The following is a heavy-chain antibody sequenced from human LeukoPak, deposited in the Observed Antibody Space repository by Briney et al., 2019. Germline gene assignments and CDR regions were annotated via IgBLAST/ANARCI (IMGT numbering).Heavy chain of an antibody. CDR3: ASMGATMKAYGY. D-gene: IGHD1-26*01. Sequence: SETLSLTCAVYGGSFSGYYWSWIRHPPGKGLEWIGEINHSGSTNYNPSLKSRVTISVDTSKNQFSLKLSSVTAADTAVYYCASMGATMKAYGYWGQGTLVTVSS. CDR2: INHSGST. V-gene: IGHV4-34*01. J-gene: IGHJ4*02. CDR1: GGSFSGYY.